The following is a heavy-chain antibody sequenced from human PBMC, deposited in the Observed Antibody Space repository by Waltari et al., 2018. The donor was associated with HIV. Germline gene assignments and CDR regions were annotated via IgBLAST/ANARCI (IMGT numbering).Heavy chain of an antibody. D-gene: IGHD6-19*01. J-gene: IGHJ4*02. V-gene: IGHV3-30*18. CDR1: GFTFSSYG. CDR3: AKDRGYSSGWVY. CDR2: ISYDGSNK. Sequence: QVQLVESGGGGVQPGRSLRLSCSASGFTFSSYGMPLVRQAPGQGLEWVAVISYDGSNKYYADAVKGRFTISRDNSKNTLYLQMNSLRAEDTAVYYCAKDRGYSSGWVYWGQGTLVTVSS.